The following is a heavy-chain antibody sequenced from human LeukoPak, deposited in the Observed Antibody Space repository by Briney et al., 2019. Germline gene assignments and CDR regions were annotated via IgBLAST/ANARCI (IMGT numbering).Heavy chain of an antibody. Sequence: GSLRLSCAAPGFTFCSIAMSWVRPAPDKGLDWVSTISGSGGGTYYADSVKGRFTISRDDSKNTLYLQMNSLRADDTAVYYCAKDLGRYRNNYFDYWGQGNLVTVSS. V-gene: IGHV3-23*01. CDR2: ISGSGGGT. CDR3: AKDLGRYRNNYFDY. CDR1: GFTFCSIA. J-gene: IGHJ4*02. D-gene: IGHD1-26*01.